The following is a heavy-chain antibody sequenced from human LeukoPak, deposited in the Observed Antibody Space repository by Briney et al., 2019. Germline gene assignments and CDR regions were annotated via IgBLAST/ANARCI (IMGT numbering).Heavy chain of an antibody. CDR3: AREVQLWLRAYDAFDI. CDR2: TYYRSKWYN. Sequence: SQTLSHTCAISGDSVSSNSAAWNWIRQSPSRGLEWLGRTYYRSKWYNDYAVSVKSRITINPDTSKNQFSLQLNSVTPEDTAVYYCAREVQLWLRAYDAFDIWGQGTMVTVSS. CDR1: GDSVSSNSAA. J-gene: IGHJ3*02. V-gene: IGHV6-1*01. D-gene: IGHD5-18*01.